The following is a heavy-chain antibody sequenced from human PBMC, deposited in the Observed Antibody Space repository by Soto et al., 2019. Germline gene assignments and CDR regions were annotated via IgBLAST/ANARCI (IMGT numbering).Heavy chain of an antibody. V-gene: IGHV2-70*04. D-gene: IGHD6-19*01. CDR1: GFSLSTSGMR. CDR2: IDWDDDK. J-gene: IGHJ4*02. CDR3: ARLYSSGWYDY. Sequence: CGPTLVNPTQTLTLTCTFSGFSLSTSGMRVSWIRQPPGKALEWLARIDWDDDKFYSTSLMTRLTISKDTSKNQVVLTMTNMDPVDTATYYCARLYSSGWYDYWGQGTLVTVSS.